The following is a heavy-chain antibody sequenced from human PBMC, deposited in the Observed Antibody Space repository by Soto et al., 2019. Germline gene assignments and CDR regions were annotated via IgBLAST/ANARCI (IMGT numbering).Heavy chain of an antibody. J-gene: IGHJ4*02. Sequence: QVQLVGSGGGGVQPGRSLRLSCAASGFPFSSHGMHWVRQAPGKGLELVAVISYAESSKYYADPVKGRFTISRVNSKNTLYLHMKRRRAEDTAVYYCAKTARQYCSSTSCSYFDYWGEGTLVTVSS. D-gene: IGHD2-2*01. CDR1: GFPFSSHG. CDR2: ISYAESSK. V-gene: IGHV3-30*18. CDR3: AKTARQYCSSTSCSYFDY.